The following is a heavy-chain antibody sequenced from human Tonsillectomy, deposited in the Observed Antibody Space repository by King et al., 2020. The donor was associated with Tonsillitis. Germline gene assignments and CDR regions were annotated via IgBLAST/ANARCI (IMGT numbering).Heavy chain of an antibody. CDR3: ASDSEGYWAVGTCFGMDV. CDR2: YTPILGSA. D-gene: IGHD2-15*01. CDR1: GGTFSSYG. Sequence: VQLVESGAEVKKPGSSVKVSCKASGGTFSSYGISWVRQAPGQGLEWMGGYTPILGSAHYPQKFLGKVTITADEVVSTVYMEVSSLRSEGTAVYYCASDSEGYWAVGTCFGMDVWGQGTTVTVSS. V-gene: IGHV1-69*01. J-gene: IGHJ6*02.